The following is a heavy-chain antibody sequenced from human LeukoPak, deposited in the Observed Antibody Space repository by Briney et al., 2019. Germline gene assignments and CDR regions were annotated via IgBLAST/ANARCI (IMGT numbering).Heavy chain of an antibody. V-gene: IGHV3-30*18. CDR2: ISYEGSNK. J-gene: IGHJ4*02. CDR1: GFSFSTYA. CDR3: AKDYGMGTYFDN. Sequence: PGGSLRLSCAASGFSFSTYAMHWVRQAPGKGLEWVAFISYEGSNKYYTDSVKGRFTVSRDNSKNTLYLQMNTLRAEDTAVYRCAKDYGMGTYFDNWGQGALVAVSS. D-gene: IGHD1-7*01.